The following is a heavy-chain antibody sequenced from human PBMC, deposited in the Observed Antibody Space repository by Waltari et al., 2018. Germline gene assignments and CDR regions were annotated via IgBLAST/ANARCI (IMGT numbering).Heavy chain of an antibody. Sequence: QVQLVQSGAEVKKPGASVKVSCKASGYTFTGYYMHWVRQAPGQGLEWMGRINPNSGGTNYAQKFQGRVTMTEDTSTDTAYMELSSLRSEDTAVYYCATLHSGSHWGQGTLVTVSS. J-gene: IGHJ4*02. V-gene: IGHV1-2*06. CDR1: GYTFTGYY. CDR3: ATLHSGSH. D-gene: IGHD1-26*01. CDR2: INPNSGGT.